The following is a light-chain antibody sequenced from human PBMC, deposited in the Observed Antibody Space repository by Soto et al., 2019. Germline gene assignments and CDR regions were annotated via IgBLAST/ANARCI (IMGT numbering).Light chain of an antibody. CDR2: DVS. CDR1: SSDVGGYNY. J-gene: IGLJ1*01. V-gene: IGLV2-14*04. CDR3: SSYAGSNTYV. Sequence: CTGTSSDVGGYNYVSWYQQHPGKAPKLMVYDVSNRPSGVSNRFSGSKSGNTASLTVSGLQAEDEADYYCSSYAGSNTYVFGTGTKATVL.